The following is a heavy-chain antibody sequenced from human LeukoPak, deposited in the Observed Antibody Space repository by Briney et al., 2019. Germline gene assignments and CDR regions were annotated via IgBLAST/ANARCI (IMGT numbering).Heavy chain of an antibody. J-gene: IGHJ6*02. CDR1: GGTFSSYA. CDR2: IIPTFGTA. Sequence: ASVKVSCKASGGTFSSYAISWVRQAPGQGLEWMGGIIPTFGTANYAQKFQGRVTITADESTSTAYMELSSLRSEDTAVYYCARVVGCSSTSCYPPLSYYYYYGMDVWGQGTTVTVSS. V-gene: IGHV1-69*13. D-gene: IGHD2-2*01. CDR3: ARVVGCSSTSCYPPLSYYYYYGMDV.